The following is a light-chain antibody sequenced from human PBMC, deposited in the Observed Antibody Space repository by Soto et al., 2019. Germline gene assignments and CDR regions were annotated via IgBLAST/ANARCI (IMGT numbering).Light chain of an antibody. CDR1: QSIGSW. V-gene: IGKV1-5*03. J-gene: IGKJ1*01. CDR2: KAS. CDR3: QQYNSYRT. Sequence: DIQMTQSPSTLSASVGDRVTITCRASQSIGSWLAWYQQKPGKAPKLLIYKASSLESGVPARFSGSGSGTEFTLTIASLQPDDVAIYYCQQYNSYRTFGQGTKVEI.